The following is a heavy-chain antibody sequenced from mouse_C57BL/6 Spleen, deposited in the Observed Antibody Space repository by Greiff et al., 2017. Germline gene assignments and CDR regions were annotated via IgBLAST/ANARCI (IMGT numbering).Heavy chain of an antibody. CDR2: IDPETGGT. Sequence: QVKLQQSGAELVRPGASVTLSCKASGYTFTDYEMHWVQQTPVHGLEWIGAIDPETGGTAYNQKFKGKAILTADKSSSTAYMELRSLTSEDSAVYYCTRGTGTEGGFDYWGQGTTLTVSS. CDR3: TRGTGTEGGFDY. J-gene: IGHJ2*01. V-gene: IGHV1-15*01. D-gene: IGHD4-1*01. CDR1: GYTFTDYE.